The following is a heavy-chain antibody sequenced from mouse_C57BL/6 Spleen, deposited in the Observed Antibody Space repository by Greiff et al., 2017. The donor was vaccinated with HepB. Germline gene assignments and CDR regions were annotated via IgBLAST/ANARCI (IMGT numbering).Heavy chain of an antibody. Sequence: EVQLQQSGTVLARPGASVKMSCKTSGYTFTSYWMHWVKQRPGQGLEWIGAIYPGNSDTSYNQKFKGKAKLTAVTSASTAYMELSSLTNEDSAVYYCTRGSSGPAWFAYWGQGTLVTVSA. CDR3: TRGSSGPAWFAY. D-gene: IGHD3-2*02. CDR1: GYTFTSYW. J-gene: IGHJ3*01. CDR2: IYPGNSDT. V-gene: IGHV1-5*01.